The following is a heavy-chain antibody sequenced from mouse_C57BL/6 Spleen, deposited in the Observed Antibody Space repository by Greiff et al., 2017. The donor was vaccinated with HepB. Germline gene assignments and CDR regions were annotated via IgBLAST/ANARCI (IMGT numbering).Heavy chain of an antibody. CDR1: GFTFSDYY. D-gene: IGHD3-1*01. J-gene: IGHJ4*01. CDR2: ISNGGGST. Sequence: EVQVVESGGGLVQPGGSLKLSCAASGFTFSDYYMYWVRQTPEKRLEWVAYISNGGGSTYYPDTVKGRFTISRDNAKNTLYLQMSRLKSEDTAMYYCARHRDSYAMDYWGQGTSVTVSS. CDR3: ARHRDSYAMDY. V-gene: IGHV5-12*01.